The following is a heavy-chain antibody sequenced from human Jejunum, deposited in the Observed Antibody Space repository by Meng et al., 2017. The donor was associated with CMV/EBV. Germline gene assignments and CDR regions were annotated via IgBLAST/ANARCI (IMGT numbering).Heavy chain of an antibody. CDR2: FYTGGQT. Sequence: SGLSVRANYMTWVRQAPGKGLEWVSVFYTGGQTYYADAVKGRFTISRDTSKNTVDLQMNSLRAEDTAVYYCFSFDYAGHPDSFDIWGQGTLGTVSS. V-gene: IGHV3-53*01. CDR3: FSFDYAGHPDSFDI. J-gene: IGHJ4*01. D-gene: IGHD3-9*01. CDR1: GLSVRANY.